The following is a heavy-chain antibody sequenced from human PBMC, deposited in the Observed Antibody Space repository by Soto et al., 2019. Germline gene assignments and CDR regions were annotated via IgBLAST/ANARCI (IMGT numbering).Heavy chain of an antibody. V-gene: IGHV4-59*01. J-gene: IGHJ4*02. CDR1: GGSISSYY. CDR3: ARVEAFGVFSGVVGY. CDR2: IYYSGST. D-gene: IGHD3-3*01. Sequence: PSETLSLTCTVSGGSISSYYWSWIRQPPGKGLEWIGYIYYSGSTNYNPSLKSRVTISVATSKNQFSLKLSSVTAADTAVYYCARVEAFGVFSGVVGYWRQGTLVTVSS.